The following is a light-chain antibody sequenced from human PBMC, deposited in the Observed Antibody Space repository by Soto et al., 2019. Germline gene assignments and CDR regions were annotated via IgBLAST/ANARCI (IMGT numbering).Light chain of an antibody. Sequence: QSALTQPPSASGSPGQSVTISCTGTKNDIGVYDFVSWYQHHPGKAPRLIIYEVVQRPSGVPDRFSGSKSGNTASLTVSGLQAADEADYYCQSYDSTLDARYVFGTGTKLTVL. CDR2: EVV. J-gene: IGLJ1*01. CDR1: KNDIGVYDF. V-gene: IGLV2-8*01. CDR3: QSYDSTLDARYV.